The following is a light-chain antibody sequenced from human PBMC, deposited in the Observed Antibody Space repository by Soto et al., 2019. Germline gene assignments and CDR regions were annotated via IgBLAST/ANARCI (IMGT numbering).Light chain of an antibody. V-gene: IGKV4-1*01. J-gene: IGKJ1*01. CDR3: QQHYSAPWT. CDR1: QGVLYSSNNRNY. Sequence: DIVMTQSPESLAVSLGERATINCKSSQGVLYSSNNRNYLAWYQQKAGQPPNLLISWASTREPGVPDRFSGSGSGTDFALTISSLQAEDVAVYYCQQHYSAPWTFGQGTKVEI. CDR2: WAS.